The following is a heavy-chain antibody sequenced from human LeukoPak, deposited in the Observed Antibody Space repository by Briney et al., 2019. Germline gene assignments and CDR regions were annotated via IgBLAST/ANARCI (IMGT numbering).Heavy chain of an antibody. D-gene: IGHD6-19*01. CDR3: ARGLSSGRNWFDP. CDR1: EYSISSGYY. Sequence: PLETLSLTSSVSEYSISSGYYWAWIRQPPGKGLGWIGSMEWIGSIYHSGSAYYNPSLKSRVTISVDTSKNQFSLKLSSVTAADTAVYYCARGLSSGRNWFDPWGQGTLVTVSS. CDR2: IYHSGSA. V-gene: IGHV4-38-2*02. J-gene: IGHJ5*02.